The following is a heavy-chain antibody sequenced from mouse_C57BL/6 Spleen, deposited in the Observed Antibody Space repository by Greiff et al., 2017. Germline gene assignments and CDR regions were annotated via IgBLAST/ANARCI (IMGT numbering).Heavy chain of an antibody. J-gene: IGHJ3*01. CDR2: ISYDGSN. Sequence: EVHLVESGPGLVKPSQSLSLTCSVTGYSITSGYYWNWIRQFPGNKLEWMGYISYDGSNNYNPSLKNRISITRDTSKNQFFLKLNSVTTEDTATYYCARGEYDYPFAYWGQGTLVTVSA. CDR3: ARGEYDYPFAY. CDR1: GYSITSGYY. V-gene: IGHV3-6*01. D-gene: IGHD2-4*01.